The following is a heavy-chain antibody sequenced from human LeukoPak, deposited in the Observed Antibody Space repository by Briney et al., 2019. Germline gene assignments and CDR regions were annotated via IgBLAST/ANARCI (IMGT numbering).Heavy chain of an antibody. V-gene: IGHV4-31*03. CDR3: ARVSQGSLDY. CDR2: IYYSGGT. CDR1: GGSISSGGYY. J-gene: IGHJ4*02. Sequence: SETLSLTCTVSGGSISSGGYYWSWIRQHPGKGLEWIGYIYYSGGTYYNPSLKSRVTISVDTSKNQFSLKLSSVTAADTAVYYCARVSQGSLDYWGQGTLVTVSS.